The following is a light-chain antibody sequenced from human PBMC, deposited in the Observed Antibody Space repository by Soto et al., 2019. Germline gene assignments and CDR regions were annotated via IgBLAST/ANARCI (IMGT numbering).Light chain of an antibody. CDR3: QVWDTSRDHMV. CDR2: DNS. Sequence: SYELTQPPSVSVAPGQTARISCGGNNIGGYSVHWYQQKPGQAPVLVVYDNSDRPSGIPERFSGSNSGNTATLTISRVEAGDEADYYCQVWDTSRDHMVFGGGTKLTVL. J-gene: IGLJ2*01. V-gene: IGLV3-21*02. CDR1: NIGGYS.